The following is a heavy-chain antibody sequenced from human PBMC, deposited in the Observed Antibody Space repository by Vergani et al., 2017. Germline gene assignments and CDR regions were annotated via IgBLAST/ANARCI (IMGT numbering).Heavy chain of an antibody. CDR2: IYTYGST. V-gene: IGHV4-4*07. J-gene: IGHJ4*02. D-gene: IGHD1-14*01. CDR1: GGSMSGYY. Sequence: QVRLQESGPGLVKPSETLSLTCSVSGGSMSGYYWSWIRQPAGKGLEWIGRIYTYGSTTYNPSFKSRVTISLDTSKNQFSLRLSSVAATDTAVYYCAREPYNNPFDYWGQGTLVTVSS. CDR3: AREPYNNPFDY.